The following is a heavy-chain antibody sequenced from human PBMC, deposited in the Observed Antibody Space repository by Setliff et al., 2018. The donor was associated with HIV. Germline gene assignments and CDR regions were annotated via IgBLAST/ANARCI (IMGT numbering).Heavy chain of an antibody. CDR1: GGSISSSHYY. J-gene: IGHJ5*02. CDR2: IYYSGNA. D-gene: IGHD6-13*01. V-gene: IGHV4-39*01. CDR3: ARRGSSWYSHWFDP. Sequence: SETLSLTCAVSGGSISSSHYYWGWIRQPPGEGLQWIGYIYYSGNAYYNPSLKSRVTISVDTSKSQFSLNVKSMTAADTAIYYCARRGSSWYSHWFDPWGQGTLVTVSS.